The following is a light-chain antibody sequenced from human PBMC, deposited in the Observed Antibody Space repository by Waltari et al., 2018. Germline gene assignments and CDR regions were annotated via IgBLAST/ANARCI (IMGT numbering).Light chain of an antibody. Sequence: QSALTQPRSVSGSPGQSVTISCAGTSSDVGAYNHVSWYQQSPGTAPKLLIYEVNNRPSGVRVRFSASKSGNTASRTISGLRAGDEAAYYCCSYAGDYTLVFGGGTKLTVL. J-gene: IGLJ2*01. CDR3: CSYAGDYTLV. CDR1: SSDVGAYNH. V-gene: IGLV2-11*01. CDR2: EVN.